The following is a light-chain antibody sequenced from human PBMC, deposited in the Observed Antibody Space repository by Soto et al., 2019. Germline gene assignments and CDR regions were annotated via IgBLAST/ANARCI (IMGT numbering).Light chain of an antibody. Sequence: EIVMTQSPDTLSVSPGERATLSCRASQSVGSNLAWYQQKPGQAPRLLIYDASTRAPGFPARFSGSGSGTEFTLTISSLQSEDFAVYYCHHYNSWPYTFGQGTKVDIK. V-gene: IGKV3-15*01. CDR1: QSVGSN. CDR3: HHYNSWPYT. CDR2: DAS. J-gene: IGKJ2*01.